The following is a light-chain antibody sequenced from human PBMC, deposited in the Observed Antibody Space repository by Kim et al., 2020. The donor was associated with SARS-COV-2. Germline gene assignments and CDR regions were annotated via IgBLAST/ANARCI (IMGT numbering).Light chain of an antibody. V-gene: IGLV3-1*01. J-gene: IGLJ3*02. Sequence: VSPGQKATITCSGNKLTNKYASWYQQKPGQSPVLVIYQDYRRPSEIPERFSGSNSGDTATLTISGTQAIDEADYYCQAWDRTTAVFGGGTKVTVL. CDR3: QAWDRTTAV. CDR2: QDY. CDR1: KLTNKY.